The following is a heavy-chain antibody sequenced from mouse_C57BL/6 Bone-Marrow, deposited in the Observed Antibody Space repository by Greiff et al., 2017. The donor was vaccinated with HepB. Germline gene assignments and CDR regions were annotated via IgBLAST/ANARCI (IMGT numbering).Heavy chain of an antibody. V-gene: IGHV10-1*01. J-gene: IGHJ4*01. D-gene: IGHD4-1*01. CDR2: IRSKSNNYAT. CDR3: VRSWDYYAMDY. CDR1: GFSFNTYA. Sequence: EVKLMESGGGLVQPKGSLKLSCAASGFSFNTYAMNWVRQAPGKGLEWVARIRSKSNNYATYYADSVKDRFTISRDDSESMLYLQMNNLKTEDTAMYYGVRSWDYYAMDYWGQGTSVTVSS.